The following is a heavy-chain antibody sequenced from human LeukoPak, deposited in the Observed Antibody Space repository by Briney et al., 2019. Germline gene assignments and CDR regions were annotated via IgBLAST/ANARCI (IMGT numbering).Heavy chain of an antibody. V-gene: IGHV5-51*01. CDR1: GYKLTNNW. CDR2: IYPGYSDA. Sequence: GESLKISCKISGYKLTNNWIGWVRQVPGKGLEWMGLIYPGYSDAKYSPSFQGQVTLSVDASISTAYLQLSGLRASDTAIYYCARRTDANFDYWGQGTLVTVSS. J-gene: IGHJ4*02. CDR3: ARRTDANFDY.